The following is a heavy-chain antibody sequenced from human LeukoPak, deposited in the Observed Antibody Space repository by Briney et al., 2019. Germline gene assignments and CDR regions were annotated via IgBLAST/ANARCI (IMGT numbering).Heavy chain of an antibody. CDR1: GFTFDDYG. D-gene: IGHD6-19*01. Sequence: GGSLRLSCAASGFTFDDYGMNWVRQAPGKGLEWVSYISSSGSTIYYADSVKGRFTISRDNAKNSLYLQMNSLRAEDTAVYYCARVAVAGTYYMDVWGKGTTVTISS. CDR3: ARVAVAGTYYMDV. CDR2: ISSSGSTI. V-gene: IGHV3-48*03. J-gene: IGHJ6*03.